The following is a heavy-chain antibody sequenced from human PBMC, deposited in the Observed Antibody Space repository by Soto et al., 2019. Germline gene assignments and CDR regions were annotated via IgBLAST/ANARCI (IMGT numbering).Heavy chain of an antibody. Sequence: EVQLLESGGGLVQPGGSLRLSCAASGFTFSSYAMSWVRQAPGKGLEWVSDISGSGGSTYYADSVKGRFTISRDNSKNTLYLQMNSLRAEDTAVYYCANAYSSGKFYFDYWGQGTLVTVSS. CDR1: GFTFSSYA. J-gene: IGHJ4*02. CDR2: ISGSGGST. CDR3: ANAYSSGKFYFDY. V-gene: IGHV3-23*01. D-gene: IGHD6-19*01.